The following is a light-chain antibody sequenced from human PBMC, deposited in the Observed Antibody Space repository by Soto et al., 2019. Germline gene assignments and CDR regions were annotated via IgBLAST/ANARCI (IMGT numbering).Light chain of an antibody. Sequence: QSALTQPPSASGSPGQSVTISCTGTSSDVGGYNYVSWYQQHPGKAPKLMIYEVSKRPSGVPDRFSSSKSGNTASLTVSGLQAEDEADYYCSSYAGSIRFGGGTQLTVL. J-gene: IGLJ2*01. CDR2: EVS. CDR3: SSYAGSIR. V-gene: IGLV2-8*01. CDR1: SSDVGGYNY.